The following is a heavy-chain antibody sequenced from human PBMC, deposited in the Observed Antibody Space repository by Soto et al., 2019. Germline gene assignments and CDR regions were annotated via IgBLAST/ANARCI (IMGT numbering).Heavy chain of an antibody. CDR3: ARAAQQYFELLSAFDT. J-gene: IGHJ5*02. CDR2: IYYSGTT. D-gene: IGHD3-9*01. Sequence: PSDTLSVTCTVSGASLSSGSYYWSWIRQPPGKGLEWLGYIYYSGTTKYNPSLTSRVTLSVDMSKNQFSLKLNSVTAADSAVYFCARAAQQYFELLSAFDTWGQGVLVTVCS. CDR1: GASLSSGSYY. V-gene: IGHV4-61*01.